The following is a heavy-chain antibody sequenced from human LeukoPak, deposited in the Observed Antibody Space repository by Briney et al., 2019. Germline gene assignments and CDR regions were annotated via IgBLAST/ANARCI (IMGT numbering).Heavy chain of an antibody. CDR3: AREMVREPYYYYGMDV. Sequence: EASETLSLTCTVSGGSISSGDYYWSWIRQPPGKGLEWIGYIYYSGSTYYDPSLKSRVTISVDTSKNQFSLKLSSVTAADTAVYYCAREMVREPYYYYGMDVWGQGTTVTVSS. CDR1: GGSISSGDYY. D-gene: IGHD3-10*01. V-gene: IGHV4-30-4*01. CDR2: IYYSGST. J-gene: IGHJ6*02.